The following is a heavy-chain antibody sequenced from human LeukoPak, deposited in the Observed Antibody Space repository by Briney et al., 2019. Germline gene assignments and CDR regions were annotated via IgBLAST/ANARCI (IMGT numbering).Heavy chain of an antibody. CDR2: ITSSGSSM. J-gene: IGHJ4*02. CDR1: GFTFSGYS. CDR3: VRDRGTYRPIDY. V-gene: IGHV3-21*04. D-gene: IGHD1-26*01. Sequence: GGSLRLSCAGSGFTFSGYSLNWVRQAPGKGLEWVSSITSSGSSMYYADSVKGRFTVSRDNAQNSVYLQMNSLRVEDTAIYYCVRDRGTYRPIDYWGQGTLVTVSS.